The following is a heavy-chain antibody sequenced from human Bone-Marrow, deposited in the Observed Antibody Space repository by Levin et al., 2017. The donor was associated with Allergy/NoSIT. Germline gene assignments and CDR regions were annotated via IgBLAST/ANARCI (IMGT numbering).Heavy chain of an antibody. CDR1: GFSFGDDT. V-gene: IGHV3-49*03. J-gene: IGHJ4*02. CDR3: STLLGKLQLLPRFD. D-gene: IGHD3-16*01. Sequence: PGGSLRLSCKASGFSFGDDTVTWFRQGPGKGLEWLGFIRSEGHGGISQNAASVKDRFTFSRDDAKGVAYLQMASLKTEDTAIYYCSTLLGKLQLLPRFDWGRGTQVTVSS. CDR2: IRSEGHGGIS.